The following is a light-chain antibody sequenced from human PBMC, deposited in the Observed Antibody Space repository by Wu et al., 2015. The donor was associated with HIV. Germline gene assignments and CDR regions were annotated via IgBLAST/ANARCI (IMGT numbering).Light chain of an antibody. V-gene: IGKV3-20*01. CDR3: QQYVSSPL. CDR1: QSVTNNY. Sequence: EAVLTQSPGTLSLSPEERVTLSCRATQSVTNNYLAWFQQKPGQAPRLLIYGASTRATGIPDRFSGSGSGTDFTLTISRLEPEDSAVYYCQQYVSSPLFGQGTKVEIK. J-gene: IGKJ1*01. CDR2: GAS.